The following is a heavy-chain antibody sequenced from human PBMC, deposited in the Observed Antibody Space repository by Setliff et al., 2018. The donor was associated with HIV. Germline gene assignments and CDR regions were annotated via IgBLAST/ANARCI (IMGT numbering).Heavy chain of an antibody. V-gene: IGHV4-34*01. CDR3: ARGLPYYYGSGRRSYYYMDV. D-gene: IGHD3-10*01. Sequence: SSETLSLTCAVYGGSFSGYYWSWIRQPPGKGLEWIGEINHSGSTNYNPSLKSRVTISVDMSKYQFSLKLSSVTAADSAVYYCARGLPYYYGSGRRSYYYMDVWGKGTTVTVSS. CDR1: GGSFSGYY. J-gene: IGHJ6*03. CDR2: INHSGST.